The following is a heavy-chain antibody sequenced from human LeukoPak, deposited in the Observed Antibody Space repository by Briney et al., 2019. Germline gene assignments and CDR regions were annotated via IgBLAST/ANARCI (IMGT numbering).Heavy chain of an antibody. CDR3: AKDLAEMATITDY. Sequence: PGGSLRLSCAASGFTFRSYAMSWVRQAPGQGLEWVSSISGSGGSTYYADSVKGRFTISRDNSKNTLYLQMNSLRAEDTAVYYCAKDLAEMATITDYWGQGTLVTVSS. CDR1: GFTFRSYA. D-gene: IGHD5-24*01. J-gene: IGHJ4*02. CDR2: ISGSGGST. V-gene: IGHV3-23*01.